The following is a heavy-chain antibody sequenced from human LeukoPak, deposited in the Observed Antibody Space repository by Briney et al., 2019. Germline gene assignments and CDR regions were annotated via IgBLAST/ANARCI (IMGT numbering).Heavy chain of an antibody. CDR2: INWNGGST. CDR3: ARDGDYYDSSGYHAHPDY. Sequence: PGGSLRLSCAASGFTFDDCGMSWVRQAPGKGLEWASGINWNGGSTGYADSVKGRFTISRDNAKNSLYLQMNSLRAEDTALYYCARDGDYYDSSGYHAHPDYWGQGTLVTVSS. J-gene: IGHJ4*02. D-gene: IGHD3-22*01. V-gene: IGHV3-20*04. CDR1: GFTFDDCG.